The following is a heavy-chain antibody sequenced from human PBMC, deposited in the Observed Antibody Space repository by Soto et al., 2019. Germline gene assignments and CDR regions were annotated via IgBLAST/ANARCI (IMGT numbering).Heavy chain of an antibody. CDR3: TRGSYGAYDY. V-gene: IGHV3-21*06. D-gene: IGHD4-17*01. CDR1: GFRFSDYS. CDR2: ISSNSGYT. Sequence: LRLSCAASGFRFSDYSMNWVRQVPGKGLEWVSSISSNSGYTLYTDSVKGRFTISRDNAKSSLYLQMSSLRDEDTAVYYCTRGSYGAYDYWGQGTLVTVS. J-gene: IGHJ4*02.